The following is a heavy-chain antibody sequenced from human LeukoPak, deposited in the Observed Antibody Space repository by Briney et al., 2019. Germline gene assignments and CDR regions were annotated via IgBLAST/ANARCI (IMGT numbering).Heavy chain of an antibody. CDR3: ARDLDPDYDSSGYFDY. CDR2: INSDGSWT. CDR1: GNYW. D-gene: IGHD3-22*01. V-gene: IGHV3-74*01. Sequence: GGSLRLSCVASGNYWMHWVRQAPGKGLVWVSHINSDGSWTSYADSVKGRFTISKDNAKNTVYLQMNSLRAEDTAVYYCARDLDPDYDSSGYFDYWGQGTLVTVSS. J-gene: IGHJ4*02.